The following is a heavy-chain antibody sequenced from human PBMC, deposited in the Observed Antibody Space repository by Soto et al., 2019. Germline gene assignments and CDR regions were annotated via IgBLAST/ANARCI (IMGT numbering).Heavy chain of an antibody. V-gene: IGHV4-30-4*01. Sequence: PSETLSLTCTVSGDSISSGDYYWSWIRQPPGKGLEWIGCMYYSGNTYYNPSLKRRVTISVDRSKNQFSLKLSSVTAADTAVYYCARVPDYWGQGILVTVSS. D-gene: IGHD2-2*01. CDR3: ARVPDY. J-gene: IGHJ4*02. CDR1: GDSISSGDYY. CDR2: MYYSGNT.